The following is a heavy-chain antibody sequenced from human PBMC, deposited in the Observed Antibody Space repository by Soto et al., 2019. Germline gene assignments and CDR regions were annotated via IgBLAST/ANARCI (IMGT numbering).Heavy chain of an antibody. CDR2: IYHSGST. J-gene: IGHJ4*02. CDR1: GGSISSGGYS. V-gene: IGHV4-30-2*01. D-gene: IGHD3-22*01. CDR3: VRSPYYYDSSGYYDY. Sequence: SETLSLTCAVSGGSISSGGYSWSWIRQPPGKGLEWIGYIYHSGSTYYNPSLKSRVTISVDRSKNQFSLKLSSVTAADTAVYYCVRSPYYYDSSGYYDYWGQGTLVTVSS.